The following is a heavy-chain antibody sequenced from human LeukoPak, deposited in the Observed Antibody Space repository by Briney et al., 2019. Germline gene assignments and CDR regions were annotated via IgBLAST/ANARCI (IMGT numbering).Heavy chain of an antibody. CDR2: VYPGDSDI. J-gene: IGHJ4*02. D-gene: IGHD4-17*01. CDR3: ARRRDYGDDIYSRYFDY. CDR1: GYSFTTYW. Sequence: GESLKISCQASGYSFTTYWIAWVRQLPGKGLEWMGRVYPGDSDITYSPAFQGQVTVSADRSTNTAYLQLNSLKASDTAMYYCARRRDYGDDIYSRYFDYWGQGVLVTVFS. V-gene: IGHV5-51*01.